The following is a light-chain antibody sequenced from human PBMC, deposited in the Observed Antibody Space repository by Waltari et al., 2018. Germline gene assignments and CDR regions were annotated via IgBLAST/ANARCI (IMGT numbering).Light chain of an antibody. CDR1: HSVLYISNNKNY. V-gene: IGKV4-1*01. Sequence: DIVMTQSPDSLAASLGERATINCKPSHSVLYISNNKNYLAWYQQKPGQPPKLLIYWASTRESGVPDRFSGSGSGTDFTLTISSLQAEDVAVYYCQQYYSSLTFGGGTKVEIK. CDR2: WAS. CDR3: QQYYSSLT. J-gene: IGKJ4*01.